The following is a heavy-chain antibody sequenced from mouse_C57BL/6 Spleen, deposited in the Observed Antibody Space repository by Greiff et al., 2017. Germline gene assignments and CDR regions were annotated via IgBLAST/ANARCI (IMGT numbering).Heavy chain of an antibody. D-gene: IGHD1-1*01. CDR1: GYTFTDYN. CDR3: ARRGYYGSREAMDY. J-gene: IGHJ4*01. V-gene: IGHV1-18*01. Sequence: VQLQQSGPELVKPGASVKIPCKASGYTFTDYNMDWVKQSHGKSLEWIGDINPNNGGTIYNQKFKGKATLTVDKSSSTAYMELRSLTSEDTAVYYCARRGYYGSREAMDYWGQGTSVTVSS. CDR2: INPNNGGT.